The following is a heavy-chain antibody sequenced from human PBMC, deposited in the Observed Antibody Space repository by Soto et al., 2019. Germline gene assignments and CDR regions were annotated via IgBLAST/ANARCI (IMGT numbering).Heavy chain of an antibody. CDR2: ISGSGGST. CDR3: AKDESRRNRRYFDL. Sequence: PGGSLRLSCAASGFTFSSYAMYWVRQAPGKGLEWVSVISGSGGSTYYADSVKCRFTISRDNSKSTLYLQMNSLRAEDTAVYYCAKDESRRNRRYFDLWGRGTLVTVSS. V-gene: IGHV3-23*01. J-gene: IGHJ2*01. D-gene: IGHD4-4*01. CDR1: GFTFSSYA.